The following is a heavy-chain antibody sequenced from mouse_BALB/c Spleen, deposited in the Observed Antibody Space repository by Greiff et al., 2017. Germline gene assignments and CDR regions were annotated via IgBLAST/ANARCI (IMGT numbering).Heavy chain of an antibody. J-gene: IGHJ4*01. CDR1: GFTFSDYY. CDR3: ARWTYYGNYDAMDY. Sequence: EVKLMESGGGLVKPGGSLKLSCAASGFTFSDYYMYWVRQTPEKRLEWVATISDGGSYTYYPDSVKGRFTISRDNAKNNLYLQMSSLKSEDTAMYYCARWTYYGNYDAMDYWGQGTSVTVSS. D-gene: IGHD2-10*01. CDR2: ISDGGSYT. V-gene: IGHV5-4*02.